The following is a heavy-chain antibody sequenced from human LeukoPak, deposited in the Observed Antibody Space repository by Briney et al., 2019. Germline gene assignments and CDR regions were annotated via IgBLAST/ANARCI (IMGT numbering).Heavy chain of an antibody. CDR2: ISGSGGST. J-gene: IGHJ3*02. CDR3: ARASVGDRWNDAFDI. V-gene: IGHV3-23*01. D-gene: IGHD2-21*01. CDR1: GFTFSSYA. Sequence: GGSLRLSCAASGFTFSSYAMSWVRQAPGKGLKWVSAISGSGGSTYYADSVKGRFTISRDNSKNTLYLQMNSLRAEGTAVYYCARASVGDRWNDAFDIWGQGTMVTVSS.